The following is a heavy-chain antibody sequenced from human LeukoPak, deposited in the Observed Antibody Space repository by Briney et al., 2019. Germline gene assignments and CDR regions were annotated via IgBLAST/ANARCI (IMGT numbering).Heavy chain of an antibody. D-gene: IGHD3-22*01. CDR2: IYHSGST. Sequence: SETLSLTCAVSGGSISSSNWWSWVRQPPGKGLEWIGEIYHSGSTNYNPSLKSRVTISVDKSKNQFSLKLSSVTAADTAVYYCARKGYYDSSGSRHSWFDPWGQGTLVTVSS. CDR3: ARKGYYDSSGSRHSWFDP. J-gene: IGHJ5*02. CDR1: GGSISSSNW. V-gene: IGHV4-4*02.